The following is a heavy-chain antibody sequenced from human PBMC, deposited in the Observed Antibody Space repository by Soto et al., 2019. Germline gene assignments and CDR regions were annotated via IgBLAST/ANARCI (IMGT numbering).Heavy chain of an antibody. V-gene: IGHV3-30*18. CDR2: ISYDGNNQ. CDR3: AKLMYSFDSSGFSIDY. CDR1: GFTFSNYG. Sequence: QAQLVESGGGAVQPGRSLRLSCAASGFTFSNYGMHWVRQAPGKGLDWVAFISYDGNNQYYADSVKGRFTISRDDSKNTLYLQVNSLRPEDTAVYYCAKLMYSFDSSGFSIDYWGQGTLVTVSS. J-gene: IGHJ4*02. D-gene: IGHD3-22*01.